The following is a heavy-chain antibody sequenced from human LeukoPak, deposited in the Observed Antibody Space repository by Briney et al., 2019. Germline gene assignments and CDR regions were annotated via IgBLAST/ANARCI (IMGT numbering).Heavy chain of an antibody. Sequence: GGSLRLSCAAPGFTFNSYAMNWVHQAPGKGLEWVSAISGRGSSTYYADSVKGRFTISRDNAKNSLYLQMNSLRAEDTALYYCAKSYGSDYYYGMDVWGQGTTVSVSS. V-gene: IGHV3-23*01. J-gene: IGHJ6*02. CDR2: ISGRGSST. CDR1: GFTFNSYA. CDR3: AKSYGSDYYYGMDV. D-gene: IGHD5-18*01.